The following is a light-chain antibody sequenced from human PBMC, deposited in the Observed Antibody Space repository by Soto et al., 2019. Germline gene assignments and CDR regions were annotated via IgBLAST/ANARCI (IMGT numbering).Light chain of an antibody. V-gene: IGKV3-15*01. CDR3: QQYNHWPQT. J-gene: IGKJ1*01. CDR2: GAS. CDR1: RSVSGN. Sequence: EIVMTQSPATLSVSPGEKATLSCRASRSVSGNLAWYQQKPGQAPRLLVYGASTRATVIPARFSGSGSGTEFTLTISSLQSLYYAVYYCQQYNHWPQTFGQGT.